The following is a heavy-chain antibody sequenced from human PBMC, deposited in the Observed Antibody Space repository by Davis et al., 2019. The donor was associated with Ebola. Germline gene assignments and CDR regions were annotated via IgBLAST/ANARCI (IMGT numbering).Heavy chain of an antibody. J-gene: IGHJ4*02. D-gene: IGHD3-22*01. CDR3: ARGGIGAWLTCLDY. Sequence: MPSETLSLTCTVSGGSMSPYYWSWIRQPPGKGLEWIGYIYYSGNTKFNPSLKGRVTITVDTSKNQFSLNLDSMTAADTAVYYCARGGIGAWLTCLDYWGQGTLVTVSS. CDR1: GGSMSPYY. V-gene: IGHV4-59*01. CDR2: IYYSGNT.